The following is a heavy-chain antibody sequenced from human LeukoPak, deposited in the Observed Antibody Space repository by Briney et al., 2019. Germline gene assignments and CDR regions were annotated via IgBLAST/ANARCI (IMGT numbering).Heavy chain of an antibody. CDR3: VRRDNTGWNYFDY. CDR2: IHYSGST. J-gene: IGHJ4*02. Sequence: KSSETPSLTCTVSGGSINSHYWSWIRQPPGKGLEWIGDIHYSGSTKYNPSLKSRVTISVDTSKNHLSLKLSSVLAADTAIYYCVRRDNTGWNYFDYWGQGILVTVSS. CDR1: GGSINSHY. V-gene: IGHV4-59*08. D-gene: IGHD6-19*01.